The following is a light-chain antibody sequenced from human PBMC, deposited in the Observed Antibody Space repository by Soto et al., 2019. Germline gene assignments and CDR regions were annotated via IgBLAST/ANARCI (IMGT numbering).Light chain of an antibody. CDR1: QSVSNNY. CDR3: QQYGNSPGFT. V-gene: IGKV3-20*01. J-gene: IGKJ3*01. Sequence: EIVLTQSPGTLSLSPGEGATLSCRASQSVSNNYLAWYQQKPGQAPRLLIYGASSRATGVPDRFSGSGSGTDFTLTISRLEPEDFAVYYCQQYGNSPGFTFGPGTKVDIK. CDR2: GAS.